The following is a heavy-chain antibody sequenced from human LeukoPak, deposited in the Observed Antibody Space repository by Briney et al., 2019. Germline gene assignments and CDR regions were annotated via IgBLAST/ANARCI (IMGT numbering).Heavy chain of an antibody. Sequence: GGSLRLSCAASGFTLSSYSMNWVRQAPGKGLEWVSYISSGSSTIYYADSVKGRFTISRDNAKNSLYLQMNSLRDEDTAVYYCARDNLTPYWYFDLWGRGTLVTVSS. V-gene: IGHV3-48*02. CDR3: ARDNLTPYWYFDL. J-gene: IGHJ2*01. CDR2: ISSGSSTI. D-gene: IGHD4-23*01. CDR1: GFTLSSYS.